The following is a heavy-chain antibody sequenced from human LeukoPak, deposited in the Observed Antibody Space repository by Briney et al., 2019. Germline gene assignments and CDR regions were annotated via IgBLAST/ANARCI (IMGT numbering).Heavy chain of an antibody. J-gene: IGHJ5*02. D-gene: IGHD3-3*01. V-gene: IGHV4-39*01. CDR3: ASHNRITIFGVPNGGWFDP. Sequence: PSETLSLTCTVSGGSISSSSYYWGWIRQPPGKGLEWIGSIYYSGSTYYNPSLKSRVTISLDTSKNQFSLKLSSVTAADTAVYYCASHNRITIFGVPNGGWFDPWGQGTLVTVSS. CDR1: GGSISSSSYY. CDR2: IYYSGST.